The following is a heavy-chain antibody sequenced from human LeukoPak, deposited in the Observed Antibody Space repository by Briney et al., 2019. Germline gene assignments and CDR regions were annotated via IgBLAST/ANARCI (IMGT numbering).Heavy chain of an antibody. Sequence: GASVKVSCKASGYTFTSYGISWVRQAPGQGLEWMGWISAYNGNTNYARKLQGRVTMTTDTSTSTAYMELRSLRSDDPAVYYCARESWGGYYGSGSYGEADYWGQGTLVTVSS. J-gene: IGHJ4*02. D-gene: IGHD3-10*01. CDR2: ISAYNGNT. CDR1: GYTFTSYG. CDR3: ARESWGGYYGSGSYGEADY. V-gene: IGHV1-18*01.